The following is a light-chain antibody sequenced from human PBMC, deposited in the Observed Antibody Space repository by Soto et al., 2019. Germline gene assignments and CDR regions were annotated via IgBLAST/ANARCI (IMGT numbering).Light chain of an antibody. V-gene: IGKV3-11*01. Sequence: EDVLTQSPATLALSPEERATLSCRPSQSVSSYLAWYQQKPGQARRLLIYDASNRANGIAARFSGSGSGTDFTLTISSLEPEDFAVYYCQQRSIWPPLTFGGGTKVDIK. CDR2: DAS. CDR1: QSVSSY. J-gene: IGKJ4*01. CDR3: QQRSIWPPLT.